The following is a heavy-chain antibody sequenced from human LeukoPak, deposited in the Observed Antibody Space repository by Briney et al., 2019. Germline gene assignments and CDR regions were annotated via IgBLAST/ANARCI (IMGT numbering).Heavy chain of an antibody. J-gene: IGHJ6*04. D-gene: IGHD2-2*03. CDR2: IKHDGTEK. V-gene: IGHV3-7*01. CDR1: EFSLTNFW. CDR3: ATFVGIVSGTYTVPGGLLV. Sequence: GGSLRLSCVASEFSLTNFWMTWVRRAPGRGLEWVANIKHDGTEKFYVDSVKGRFTTSRDNAKNSLYLQMNSLRAEDTAVYYCATFVGIVSGTYTVPGGLLVWGKGTTVTVSS.